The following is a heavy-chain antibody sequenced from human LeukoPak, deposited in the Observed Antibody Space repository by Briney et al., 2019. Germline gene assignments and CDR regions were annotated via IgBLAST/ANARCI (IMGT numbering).Heavy chain of an antibody. CDR3: ARGARIVATLAALGAFDI. Sequence: GRSLRLSCAASGFTFSSYAMHWVRQAPGKGLEWVAVISYDGSNKYYADSVKGRFTISRDNSKNTLYLQMNSLRAEDTAVYYCARGARIVATLAALGAFDIWGQGTMVTVSS. CDR1: GFTFSSYA. V-gene: IGHV3-30-3*01. D-gene: IGHD5-12*01. CDR2: ISYDGSNK. J-gene: IGHJ3*02.